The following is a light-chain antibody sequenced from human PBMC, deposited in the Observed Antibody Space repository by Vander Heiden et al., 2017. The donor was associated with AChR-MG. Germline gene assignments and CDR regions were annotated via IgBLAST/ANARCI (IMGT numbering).Light chain of an antibody. CDR3: RQALETSQS. CDR2: LGS. V-gene: IGKV2-28*01. J-gene: IGKJ2*01. Sequence: DIVVTQSPLYLPVTPGEPASISCRSSQSLLHSSGDNYLDWYLQKPGQSPQLLIYLGSNRASGVPDRFSGSGSGTDFTLKISRVEAEDVGVYFCRQALETSQSFGQGTKLEIK. CDR1: QSLLHSSGDNY.